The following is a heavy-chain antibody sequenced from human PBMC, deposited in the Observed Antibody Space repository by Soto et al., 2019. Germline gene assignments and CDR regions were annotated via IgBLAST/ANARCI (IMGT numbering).Heavy chain of an antibody. J-gene: IGHJ4*02. Sequence: QITLKESGPMLVKPTQTLTLTCTFSGFSLNTRGVGVGWIRQPPGKALEWLALLYWGDDKRYSPSLKSRLTITKDPSKNQVVLTMTSMDPVDTATYYCAHVGLTVPYFDYWGQGTLVTVSS. V-gene: IGHV2-5*02. CDR3: AHVGLTVPYFDY. D-gene: IGHD4-17*01. CDR1: GFSLNTRGVG. CDR2: LYWGDDK.